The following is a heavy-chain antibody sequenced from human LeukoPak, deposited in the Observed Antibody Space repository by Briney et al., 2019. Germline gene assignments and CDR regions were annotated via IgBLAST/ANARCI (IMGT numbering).Heavy chain of an antibody. D-gene: IGHD5-18*01. V-gene: IGHV3-49*04. Sequence: PGGSLRLSRTASGFTFGDYAMSWVRQAPGKGLEWVGFIRSKAYGGTTEYAASVKGRFTISRDDSKSIAYLQMNSLKTEDTAVYYCTRVRGRYGFDYWGQGTLVTVSS. J-gene: IGHJ4*02. CDR1: GFTFGDYA. CDR2: IRSKAYGGTT. CDR3: TRVRGRYGFDY.